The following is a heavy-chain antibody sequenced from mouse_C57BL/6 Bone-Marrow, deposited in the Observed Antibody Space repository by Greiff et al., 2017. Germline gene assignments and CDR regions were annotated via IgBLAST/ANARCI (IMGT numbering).Heavy chain of an antibody. Sequence: VQLQQSGAELAKPGASVKLSCKASGYTFTSYWMHWVKQRPGQGLEWIGYINPSSGYTKYNQKFKDKATLTADKSSSTAYMQLSSLTYEDSAVYYCAGGLGRVYYAIDYWGQGTSVTVSS. CDR1: GYTFTSYW. V-gene: IGHV1-7*01. CDR2: INPSSGYT. J-gene: IGHJ4*01. CDR3: AGGLGRVYYAIDY. D-gene: IGHD4-1*01.